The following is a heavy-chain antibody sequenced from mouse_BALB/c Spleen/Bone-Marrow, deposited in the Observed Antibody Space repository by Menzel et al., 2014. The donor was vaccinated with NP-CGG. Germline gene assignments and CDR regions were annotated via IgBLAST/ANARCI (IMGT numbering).Heavy chain of an antibody. Sequence: VQLQQSGPDLVKPSQSLSLTCTVTGYSITSGYSWHWIRRFPGNKLEWMVYMHYSGSTNYNPSLKSRISITRDTSKNQFFLQLNSVTPEDTATYYCATYYYGSTYNFDYWGQGTTLTVSS. J-gene: IGHJ2*01. CDR1: GYSITSGYS. CDR3: ATYYYGSTYNFDY. D-gene: IGHD1-1*01. CDR2: MHYSGST. V-gene: IGHV3-1*02.